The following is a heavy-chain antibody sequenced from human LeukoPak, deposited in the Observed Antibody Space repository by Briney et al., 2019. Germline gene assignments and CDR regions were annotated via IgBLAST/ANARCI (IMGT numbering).Heavy chain of an antibody. D-gene: IGHD1-14*01. J-gene: IGHJ4*02. V-gene: IGHV4-59*12. CDR2: IYYSGST. CDR1: GGSISSYY. Sequence: PSETLSLTCTVSGGSISSYYWSWIRQPPRKGLEWIGYIYYSGSTNYNPSLKSRVTISVETSKNQFSLKLSSVTAADTAVYYCARERNPLDYWGQGTLVTVSS. CDR3: ARERNPLDY.